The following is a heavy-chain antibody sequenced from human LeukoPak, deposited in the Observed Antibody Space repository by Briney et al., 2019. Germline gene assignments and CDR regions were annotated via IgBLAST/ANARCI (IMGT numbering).Heavy chain of an antibody. Sequence: SETLSLTCAVYGGSFSGYYWSWIRQPPGKGLEWIVEINHSGSTNYNPSLKSRVTISVDTSKNQFSLKLSSVTAADTAVYFCARGGGYFYMDVWDKGTTVTVSS. CDR3: ARGGGYFYMDV. V-gene: IGHV4-34*01. CDR1: GGSFSGYY. CDR2: INHSGST. J-gene: IGHJ6*03.